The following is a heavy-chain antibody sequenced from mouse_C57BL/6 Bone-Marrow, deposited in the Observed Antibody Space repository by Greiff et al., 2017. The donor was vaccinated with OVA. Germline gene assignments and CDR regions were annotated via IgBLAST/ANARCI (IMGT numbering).Heavy chain of an antibody. Sequence: EVQVVESGGGLVQPGGSLKLSCAASGFTFSDYYMYWVRQTPEQRLEWVAYISNGGGSTYYPDTVKGRFTISRDNAKNTLYLQMSRLKSEDTAMYYCARQGGFAYWGQGTLVTVSA. CDR1: GFTFSDYY. CDR2: ISNGGGST. CDR3: ARQGGFAY. J-gene: IGHJ3*01. V-gene: IGHV5-12*01.